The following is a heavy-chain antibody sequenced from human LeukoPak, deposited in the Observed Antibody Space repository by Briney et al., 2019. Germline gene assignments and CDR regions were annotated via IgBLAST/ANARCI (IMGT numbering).Heavy chain of an antibody. J-gene: IGHJ4*02. CDR3: TRALGSDY. V-gene: IGHV1-2*02. Sequence: ASVKDSCKASGYTFTDYYMNWVRQAPGQGLEWMGWINPNSGGTNYAQKFQGRVTMTRDTSITTAYMELSSLRSDDTAMYYCTRALGSDYWGQGTLGTVSS. CDR1: GYTFTDYY. D-gene: IGHD1-26*01. CDR2: INPNSGGT.